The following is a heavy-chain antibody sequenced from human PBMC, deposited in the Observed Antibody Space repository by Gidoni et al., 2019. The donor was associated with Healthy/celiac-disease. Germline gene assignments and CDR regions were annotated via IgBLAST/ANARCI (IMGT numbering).Heavy chain of an antibody. CDR3: ARGETIFGVVIIPQPPYYYYGMDV. Sequence: QVQLVESGGGVVQPGRSLRLSCAASGFTFSSYAMHWVRPAPGKGLEWVAVISYDGSNKYYADSVKGRFTISRDNSKNTLYLQMNSLRAEDTAVYYCARGETIFGVVIIPQPPYYYYGMDVWGQGTTVTVSS. CDR2: ISYDGSNK. V-gene: IGHV3-30-3*01. D-gene: IGHD3-3*01. CDR1: GFTFSSYA. J-gene: IGHJ6*02.